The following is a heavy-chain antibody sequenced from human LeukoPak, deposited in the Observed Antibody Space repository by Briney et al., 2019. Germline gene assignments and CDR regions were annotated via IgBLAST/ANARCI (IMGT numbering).Heavy chain of an antibody. J-gene: IGHJ6*03. CDR1: GFTFDDYA. CDR3: ARFGSSPYYYYYYMDV. D-gene: IGHD6-6*01. Sequence: PGGSLRLSCAASGFTFDDYAMHWVRQTPGKGLEWVSGINWNSGNINYADSVKGRFTISRDNAKNSLYLQMNSLRAEDTAAYYCARFGSSPYYYYYYMDVWGKGTTVTVSS. CDR2: INWNSGNI. V-gene: IGHV3-9*01.